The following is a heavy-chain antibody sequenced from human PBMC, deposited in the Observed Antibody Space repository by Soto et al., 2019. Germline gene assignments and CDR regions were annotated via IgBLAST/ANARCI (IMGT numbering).Heavy chain of an antibody. Sequence: GASVKVSCKASGGTFSSYAISWVRQAPGQGLEWMGGIIPIFGTANYAQKFQGRVTITADKSTSTAYMELSSLRSEDTAVYYCAREGTIVVVPAARGFFGYWGQGTLVTVSS. V-gene: IGHV1-69*06. CDR1: GGTFSSYA. J-gene: IGHJ4*02. CDR2: IIPIFGTA. CDR3: AREGTIVVVPAARGFFGY. D-gene: IGHD2-2*01.